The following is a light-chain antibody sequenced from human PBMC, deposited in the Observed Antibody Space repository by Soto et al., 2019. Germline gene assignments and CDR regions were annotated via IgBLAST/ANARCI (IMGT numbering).Light chain of an antibody. CDR1: SSNIESNS. Sequence: QSVLTQPPSVSAAPGQKVTIAYFGSSSNIESNSVSWYQQLPGTAPKLLIYYDSHRPSGIPDRCSGSSTCTSATLGITGLQTGDEADYYCGSWDSRLSAYVFGTGTKVPV. V-gene: IGLV1-51*01. CDR2: YDS. CDR3: GSWDSRLSAYV. J-gene: IGLJ1*01.